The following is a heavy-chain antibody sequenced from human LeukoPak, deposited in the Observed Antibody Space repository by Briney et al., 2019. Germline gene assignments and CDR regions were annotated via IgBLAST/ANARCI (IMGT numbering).Heavy chain of an antibody. CDR1: GFTVSSNY. CDR2: IYSGGST. D-gene: IGHD4-11*01. CDR3: ARGLTTVTPLDI. J-gene: IGHJ3*02. Sequence: TGGSLRLSCAASGFTVSSNYMSWVRQAPGKGLEWVSVIYSGGSTYYADSVKGRFTISRDNSKNTLYLQKNSLRAEDTAVYYCARGLTTVTPLDIWGQGTMVTVSS. V-gene: IGHV3-66*02.